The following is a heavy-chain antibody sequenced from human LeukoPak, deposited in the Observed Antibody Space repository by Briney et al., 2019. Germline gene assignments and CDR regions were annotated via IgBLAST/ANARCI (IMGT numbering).Heavy chain of an antibody. V-gene: IGHV1-46*01. D-gene: IGHD3-22*01. CDR2: INPSGGST. CDR3: ARDPGPYYYDSSGYSN. Sequence: GASVKVSCKASGYTFTSYYMHWVRQAPGQGLEWMGIINPSGGSTNYAQKLQGRVTMTTDTSTSTAYMELRSLRSDDTAVYYCARDPGPYYYDSSGYSNWGQGTLVTVSS. CDR1: GYTFTSYY. J-gene: IGHJ4*02.